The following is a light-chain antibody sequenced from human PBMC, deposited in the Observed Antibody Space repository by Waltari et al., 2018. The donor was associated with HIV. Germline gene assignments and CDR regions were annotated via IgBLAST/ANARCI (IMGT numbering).Light chain of an antibody. J-gene: IGLJ1*01. CDR1: SSNIGAGFD. Sequence: QSVLTQPPSLSGAPGQRVIISCTGSSSNIGAGFDVHWYQQLPGPAPKLLIYGNNNRPSGVPDRFSGSKSGTSASLANTGLQADDEADYYCQSYDSGLNTYVFGTGTRVTVL. CDR3: QSYDSGLNTYV. V-gene: IGLV1-40*01. CDR2: GNN.